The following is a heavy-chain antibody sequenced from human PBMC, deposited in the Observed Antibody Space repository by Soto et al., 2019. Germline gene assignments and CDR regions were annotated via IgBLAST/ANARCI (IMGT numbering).Heavy chain of an antibody. CDR2: IYHSGST. J-gene: IGHJ4*02. Sequence: QLQLQESGSGLVKPSQTLSLTCAVSGGSISSGGYSWSWIRQPPGKGLAWIGYIYHSGSTYYNPSLMSRVTISVDSSKNQFSLKLSSVTAAELTVSYCARVPDYWGQGTLVTVSS. CDR1: GGSISSGGYS. V-gene: IGHV4-30-2*01. CDR3: ARVPDY.